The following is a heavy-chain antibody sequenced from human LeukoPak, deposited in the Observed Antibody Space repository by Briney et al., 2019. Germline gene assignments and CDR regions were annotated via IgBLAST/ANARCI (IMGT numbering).Heavy chain of an antibody. D-gene: IGHD1-26*01. V-gene: IGHV3-21*01. CDR2: ITSSSTYI. CDR1: GFTFGSYN. CDR3: ARDPYSGNYGNYYYYYMDV. J-gene: IGHJ6*03. Sequence: GGSLRLSCAASGFTFGSYNMNWVRQAPGKGLEWVSSITSSSTYIYYADSVKGRFTISRDNAKNSLYLQMNSLGPEDTAVYYCARDPYSGNYGNYYYYYMDVWGKGTTVTISS.